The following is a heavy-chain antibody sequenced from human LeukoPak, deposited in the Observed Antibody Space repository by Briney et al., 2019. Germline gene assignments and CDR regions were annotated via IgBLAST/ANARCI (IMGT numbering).Heavy chain of an antibody. J-gene: IGHJ5*02. CDR1: GDSVSSNSAA. CDR3: ARGWGGSIDQ. V-gene: IGHV6-1*01. Sequence: SQTLSLTCAIPGDSVSSNSAAWNWIRQSPSRGLEWLGRTYYRSKWYTYYAVSVKGRITINSDTSKNQFSLQLNSVTPEDTAVYYCARGWGGSIDQWGQGTLVTVSS. CDR2: TYYRSKWYT. D-gene: IGHD3-16*01.